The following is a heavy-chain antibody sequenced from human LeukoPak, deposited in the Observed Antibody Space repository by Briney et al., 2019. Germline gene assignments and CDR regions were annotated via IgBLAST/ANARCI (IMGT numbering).Heavy chain of an antibody. D-gene: IGHD3-10*01. V-gene: IGHV3-30*18. CDR2: ISYDGSNK. Sequence: GRSLRLSCAASGFTFSSYGMHWVRQAPGKGPEWVAVISYDGSNKYYADSVKGRFTIFRDNSKNTLYLQMSSLRAEDAAVYYCAKDQFGGFDPWGQGTLVTVSS. CDR3: AKDQFGGFDP. J-gene: IGHJ5*02. CDR1: GFTFSSYG.